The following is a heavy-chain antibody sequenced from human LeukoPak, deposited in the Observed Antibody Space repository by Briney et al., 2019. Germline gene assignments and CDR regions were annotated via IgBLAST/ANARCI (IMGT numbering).Heavy chain of an antibody. J-gene: IGHJ6*02. Sequence: GGSLRLSCAASGFTFSSYAMHWVRQAPGKGLGWVAVISYDGSNKYYADSVKGRFTISRDNSKNTLYLQMNSLRAEDTAVYYCARDSSGWYTIYYYGMDVWGQGTTVTVSS. CDR1: GFTFSSYA. D-gene: IGHD6-19*01. V-gene: IGHV3-30-3*01. CDR3: ARDSSGWYTIYYYGMDV. CDR2: ISYDGSNK.